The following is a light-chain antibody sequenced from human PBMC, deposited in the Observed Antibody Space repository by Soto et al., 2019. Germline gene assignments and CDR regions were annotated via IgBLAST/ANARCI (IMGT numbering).Light chain of an antibody. Sequence: QSALTQPASVSGSPGQSITISCTGTSSDVGGYNYVSWYQQHPGNAPKLMIYEVSNRHSGVSNRFSGSKSGNTASLTISGLQAEDEADYYCSSYTSSSTPYVFGTGTKLTVL. CDR1: SSDVGGYNY. J-gene: IGLJ1*01. CDR2: EVS. CDR3: SSYTSSSTPYV. V-gene: IGLV2-14*01.